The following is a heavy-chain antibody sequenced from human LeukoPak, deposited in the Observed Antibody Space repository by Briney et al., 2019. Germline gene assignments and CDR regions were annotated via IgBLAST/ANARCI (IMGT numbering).Heavy chain of an antibody. V-gene: IGHV4-59*01. Sequence: PSETLSLTYTVSGGSISSYYWSWIRQPPGKGLEWIGYIYYSGSTNYNPSLKSRVTISVDTSKNQFSLKLSSVTAADTAVYYCARDKKNSGTFDYWGQGTLVTVSS. CDR1: GGSISSYY. J-gene: IGHJ4*02. D-gene: IGHD1-26*01. CDR2: IYYSGST. CDR3: ARDKKNSGTFDY.